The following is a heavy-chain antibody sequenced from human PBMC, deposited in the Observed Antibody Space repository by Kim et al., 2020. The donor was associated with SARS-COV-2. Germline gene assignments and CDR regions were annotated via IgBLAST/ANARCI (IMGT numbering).Heavy chain of an antibody. J-gene: IGHJ6*02. CDR2: INPSGGST. CDR3: ARAYGTVTPHYYYYYGMDV. Sequence: ASVKVSCKASGYTFTSYYMHWVRQAPGQGLEWMGIINPSGGSTSYAQKFQGRVTMTRDTSTSTVYMELSSLRSEDTAVYYCARAYGTVTPHYYYYYGMDVWGQGTTVTVSS. CDR1: GYTFTSYY. V-gene: IGHV1-46*01. D-gene: IGHD4-17*01.